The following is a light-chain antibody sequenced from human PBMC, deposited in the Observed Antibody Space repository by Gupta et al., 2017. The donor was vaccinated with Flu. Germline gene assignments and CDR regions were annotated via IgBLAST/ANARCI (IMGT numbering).Light chain of an antibody. CDR1: QDISRS. V-gene: IGKV1-9*01. J-gene: IGKJ4*01. CDR3: QTVNRSPVP. CDR2: AAS. Sequence: PSFLSASVGDRVTITCRASQDISRSLAWYRQKPGEGPELLIYAASTLQTGVPSRFSGSGFGTEFTLTISSLHPEDFATYYCQTVNRSPVPFGGGTKVEIK.